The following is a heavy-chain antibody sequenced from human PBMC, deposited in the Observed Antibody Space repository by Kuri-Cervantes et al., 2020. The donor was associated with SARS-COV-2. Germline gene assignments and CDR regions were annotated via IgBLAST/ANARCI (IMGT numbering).Heavy chain of an antibody. D-gene: IGHD3-3*01. Sequence: GGSLRLSCAASGFTFRSCWMSWVRQAPGKGLEWVAAIKPEGGEKHYVDSVRGRFTISRDDAKNSLYPQMNSLRAEDTAVYYCARLVPDNYDFWRNPQSAFDIWGQGTMVTVSS. CDR2: IKPEGGEK. CDR1: GFTFRSCW. V-gene: IGHV3-7*01. J-gene: IGHJ3*02. CDR3: ARLVPDNYDFWRNPQSAFDI.